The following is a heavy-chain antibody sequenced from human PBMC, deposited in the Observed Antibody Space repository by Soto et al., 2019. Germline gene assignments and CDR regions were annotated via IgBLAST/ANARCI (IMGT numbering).Heavy chain of an antibody. CDR2: IYYSGST. V-gene: IGHV4-39*01. CDR3: ASPKAYYDILTGYAHFDY. D-gene: IGHD3-9*01. J-gene: IGHJ4*02. CDR1: GGSISSSSYY. Sequence: ASETPSLTCTVSGGSISSSSYYWGWVRQPPGEGLEWIGSIYYSGSTYYNPSLKSRVTISVDTSKNQFSLKLSSVTAADTAVYYCASPKAYYDILTGYAHFDYWGQGTLVTVSS.